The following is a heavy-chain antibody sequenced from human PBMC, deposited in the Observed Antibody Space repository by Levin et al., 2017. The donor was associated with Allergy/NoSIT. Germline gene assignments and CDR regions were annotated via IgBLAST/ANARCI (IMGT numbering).Heavy chain of an antibody. J-gene: IGHJ5*02. Sequence: GESLKISCAASGFTFSSYAMHWVRQAPGKGLEWVAVISYDGSNKYYADSVKGRFTISRDNSKNTLYLQMNSLRAEDTAVYYCAREGGGSSWFDPWGQGTLVTVSS. CDR2: ISYDGSNK. CDR3: AREGGGSSWFDP. D-gene: IGHD6-6*01. CDR1: GFTFSSYA. V-gene: IGHV3-30*04.